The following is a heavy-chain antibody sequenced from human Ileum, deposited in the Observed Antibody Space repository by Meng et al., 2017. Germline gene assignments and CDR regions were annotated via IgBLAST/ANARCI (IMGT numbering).Heavy chain of an antibody. CDR1: GGSISSSFY. CDR2: IYLAGSP. J-gene: IGHJ4*02. V-gene: IGHV4-4*02. Sequence: QVQLQEPGPGLVELSGTLSLTCTVSGGSISSSFYWSWVRQSPGKGLEWIGQIYLAGSPNYNPSLESRVTISVDKSKNQFSLRLTSVTAADTAIFYCVRHGGKYFDSWGQGTLVTASS. D-gene: IGHD2-15*01. CDR3: VRHGGKYFDS.